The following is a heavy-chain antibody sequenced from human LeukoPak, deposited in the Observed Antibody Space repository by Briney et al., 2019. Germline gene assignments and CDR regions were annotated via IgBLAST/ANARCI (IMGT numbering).Heavy chain of an antibody. CDR1: GFTFSSYA. Sequence: GGSLRLSCAASGFTFSSYAMHWVRQAPGKGLEYVSAINSNGGRTYYANSVKGRFTISRDNAKNSLYLQMNSLRAEDTAVYYCASNSVGAGDYWGQGTLVTVSS. J-gene: IGHJ4*02. V-gene: IGHV3-64*01. D-gene: IGHD1-26*01. CDR3: ASNSVGAGDY. CDR2: INSNGGRT.